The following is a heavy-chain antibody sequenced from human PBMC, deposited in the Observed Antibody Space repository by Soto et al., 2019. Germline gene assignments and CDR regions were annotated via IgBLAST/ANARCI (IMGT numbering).Heavy chain of an antibody. CDR1: GGTFSSYT. Sequence: QVQLVQSGAEVKKPGSSVKVSCKASGGTFSSYTISWVRQAPGQGLEWMGRIIPIPGIANYAQKFQGRVTITADKSTSTAYMELSSLRSEDTAVYYCARDSGFEGYGYFDYWGQGTLVTVSS. D-gene: IGHD6-13*01. V-gene: IGHV1-69*08. CDR2: IIPIPGIA. J-gene: IGHJ4*02. CDR3: ARDSGFEGYGYFDY.